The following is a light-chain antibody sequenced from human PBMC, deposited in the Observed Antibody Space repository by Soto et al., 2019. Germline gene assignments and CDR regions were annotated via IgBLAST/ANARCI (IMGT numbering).Light chain of an antibody. Sequence: QSVLTQPPSASGTPGQTVTISCSGSSSNIGSNSAYWYQQIQGTAPKLIIYRNHQRPSGVPDRFSGSKSGTSASLTIRGLQSEDEADYHCAAWDDSRNWVFGGGTKLTVL. V-gene: IGLV1-44*01. CDR2: RNH. CDR1: SSNIGSNS. J-gene: IGLJ3*02. CDR3: AAWDDSRNWV.